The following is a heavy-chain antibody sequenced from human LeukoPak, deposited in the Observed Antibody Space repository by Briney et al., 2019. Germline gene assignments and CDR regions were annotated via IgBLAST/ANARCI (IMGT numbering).Heavy chain of an antibody. V-gene: IGHV3-33*01. CDR1: GFTFRNHG. CDR2: IRLDASNT. D-gene: IGHD6-19*01. Sequence: GTSLRLSCAASGFTFRNHGMHWVRQAPGKGLEWLAFIRLDASNTFYAASVKGRSTISRDNSKNTLSLQLNSLKAEDTGLYYCARALSVDSGWFYFHFWGQGALVTVSS. J-gene: IGHJ4*02. CDR3: ARALSVDSGWFYFHF.